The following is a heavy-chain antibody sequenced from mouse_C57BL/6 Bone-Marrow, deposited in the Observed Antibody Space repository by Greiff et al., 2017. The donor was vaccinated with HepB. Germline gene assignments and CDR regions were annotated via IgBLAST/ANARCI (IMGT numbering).Heavy chain of an antibody. V-gene: IGHV5-12*01. CDR1: GFTFSDYY. D-gene: IGHD2-5*01. J-gene: IGHJ4*01. Sequence: EVKLVESGGGLVQPGGSLKLSCAASGFTFSDYYMYWVRQTPEKRLEWVAYISNGGGSTYYPDTVKGRFTISRDNAKNTLYLQMSRLKSEDTAMYYCARKSYYSNYEGAMDYWGQGTSVTVSS. CDR2: ISNGGGST. CDR3: ARKSYYSNYEGAMDY.